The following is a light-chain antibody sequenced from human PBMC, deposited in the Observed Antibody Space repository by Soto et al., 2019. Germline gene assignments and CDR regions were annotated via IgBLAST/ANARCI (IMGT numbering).Light chain of an antibody. CDR3: QQYKTFLT. Sequence: DIQMTQSPSTPSASVGDRVTITCRASQSISSWLAWYQQKQGKAPKLRIYEASSLESGVPSRFSGSGSGIEFTLSVSSLQPDDIATFYCQQYKTFLTFGQGTKVAIK. CDR2: EAS. V-gene: IGKV1-5*03. CDR1: QSISSW. J-gene: IGKJ1*01.